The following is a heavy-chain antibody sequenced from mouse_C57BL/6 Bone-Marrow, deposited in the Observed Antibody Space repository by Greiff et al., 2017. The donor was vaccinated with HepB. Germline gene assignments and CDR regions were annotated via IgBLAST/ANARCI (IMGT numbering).Heavy chain of an antibody. J-gene: IGHJ3*01. CDR3: ARWSNYVRGFAY. CDR2: ISYSGST. CDR1: GYSIPSDY. D-gene: IGHD2-5*01. Sequence: EVKLVESGPGLAKPSQTLPLTCSVPGYSIPSDYWNWIRKFPGNKLEYMGYISYSGSTYYNPSLKSRISITRDTSKNQYYLQLNSVTTEDTATYYCARWSNYVRGFAYWGQGTLVTVSA. V-gene: IGHV3-8*01.